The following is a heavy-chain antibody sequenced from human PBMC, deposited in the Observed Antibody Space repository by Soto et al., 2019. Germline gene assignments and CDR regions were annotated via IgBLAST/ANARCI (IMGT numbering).Heavy chain of an antibody. D-gene: IGHD3-22*01. CDR2: ISGSGGST. V-gene: IGHV3-23*01. CDR3: AKDRAYYEASGYFDS. CDR1: GFTFSSYA. Sequence: EVQLLESGGGLVQPGGSLRLSCAASGFTFSSYAMSWVRQAPGKGLEWVSTISGSGGSTYYADSVKGRFTVSRDNSKDTMYLQMNSLRAEDTAVYFCAKDRAYYEASGYFDSWGQGTLVTVSS. J-gene: IGHJ4*02.